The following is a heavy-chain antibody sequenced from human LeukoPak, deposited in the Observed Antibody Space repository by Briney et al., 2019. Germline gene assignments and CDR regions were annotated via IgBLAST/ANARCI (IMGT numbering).Heavy chain of an antibody. V-gene: IGHV4-39*01. J-gene: IGHJ4*02. D-gene: IGHD1-20*01. CDR2: IYSSGST. Sequence: SETLSLTCTVSGGSVSSYSYYWGWIRQPPGKGLEWIGRIYSSGSTFYSPSLKSRVTISVDTSKNQFSLKLSSVTAADTAVYYCATCITGSYYYFDYWGQGILVTVSS. CDR3: ATCITGSYYYFDY. CDR1: GGSVSSYSYY.